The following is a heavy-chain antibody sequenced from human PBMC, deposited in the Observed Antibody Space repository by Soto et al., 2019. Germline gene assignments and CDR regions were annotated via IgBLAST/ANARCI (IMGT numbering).Heavy chain of an antibody. Sequence: SETLSLTCAVSGGSISSGGYSWSWIRQPPGKGLEWIGYISHSGSTYYNPSLKSRVTISVDRSENQFSLKLSSVTAADTAVYYCARWFDPWGQGTLVTVSS. V-gene: IGHV4-30-2*01. CDR2: ISHSGST. CDR1: GGSISSGGYS. J-gene: IGHJ5*02. CDR3: ARWFDP.